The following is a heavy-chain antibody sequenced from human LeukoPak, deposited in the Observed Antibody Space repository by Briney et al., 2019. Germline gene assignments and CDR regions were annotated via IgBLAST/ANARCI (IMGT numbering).Heavy chain of an antibody. CDR2: ISYDGSNK. D-gene: IGHD1-26*01. Sequence: GGSLRLSCAASGFTFSSCGMHWVRQAPGKGLEWVAVISYDGSNKYYADSVKGRFTISRDNSKNTLYLQMNSLRAEDTAVYYCAKDSGAYYFDYWGQGTLVTVSA. J-gene: IGHJ4*02. CDR1: GFTFSSCG. CDR3: AKDSGAYYFDY. V-gene: IGHV3-30*18.